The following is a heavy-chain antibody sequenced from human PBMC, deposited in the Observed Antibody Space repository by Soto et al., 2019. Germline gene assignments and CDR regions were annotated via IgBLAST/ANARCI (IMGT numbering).Heavy chain of an antibody. D-gene: IGHD6-19*01. Sequence: XGSLRLSCAASGFTFSSYAMSWVRQAPGKGLEWVSAISGSGGSTYYADSVKGRFTISRDNSKNTLYLQMNSLRAEDTAVYYCAKEPYSSGGYNWFDTWGQGTLVTAPQ. CDR3: AKEPYSSGGYNWFDT. CDR2: ISGSGGST. J-gene: IGHJ5*02. CDR1: GFTFSSYA. V-gene: IGHV3-23*01.